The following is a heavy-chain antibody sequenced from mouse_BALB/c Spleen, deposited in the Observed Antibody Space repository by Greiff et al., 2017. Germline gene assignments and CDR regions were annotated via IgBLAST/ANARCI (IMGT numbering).Heavy chain of an antibody. CDR3: ARYDYDGWFAY. V-gene: IGHV1-20*02. CDR2: INPYNGDT. Sequence: VQLQQSGPELVKPGASVKISCKASGYSFTGYFMNWVMQSHGKSLEWIGRINPYNGDTFYNQKFKGKATLTVDKSSSTAHMELRSLASEDSAVYYCARYDYDGWFAYWGQGTLVTVSA. CDR1: GYSFTGYF. D-gene: IGHD2-4*01. J-gene: IGHJ3*01.